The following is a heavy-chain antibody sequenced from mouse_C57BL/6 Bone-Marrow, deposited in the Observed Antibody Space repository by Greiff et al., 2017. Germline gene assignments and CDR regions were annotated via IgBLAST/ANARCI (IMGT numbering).Heavy chain of an antibody. CDR2: INPYNGGT. CDR3: ASRWCPFAY. J-gene: IGHJ3*01. V-gene: IGHV1-19*01. Sequence: EVQLQQSGPVLVKPGASVKMSCKASGYTFTDYYMNWVKQSHGKSLEWIGVINPYNGGTSYNQKFKGKATLTVDKSSSTAYMELNSLTSEDSAVCFCASRWCPFAYWGQGTLVTVSA. D-gene: IGHD1-1*02. CDR1: GYTFTDYY.